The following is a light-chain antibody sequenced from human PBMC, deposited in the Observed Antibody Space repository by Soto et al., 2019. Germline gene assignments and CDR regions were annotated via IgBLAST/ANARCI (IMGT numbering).Light chain of an antibody. CDR2: GAS. V-gene: IGKV3-20*01. CDR3: QQYGSSPTT. Sequence: EIVLTQSPGTLSLSPGERATLSCRASQSVSSNYLAWYQQKPGQAPRFLISGASTRATGIPDRFSGSGSGTDFTLIISRLEPEDFAVYYCQQYGSSPTTFGQGTKVDI. J-gene: IGKJ1*01. CDR1: QSVSSNY.